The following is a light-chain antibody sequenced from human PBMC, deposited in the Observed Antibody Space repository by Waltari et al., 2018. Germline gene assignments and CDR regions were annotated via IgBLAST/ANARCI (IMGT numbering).Light chain of an antibody. Sequence: DIQMTQSPSTLSASVGDRVTITCRASQSISSWLAWYQQKPEKAPKLLIYKASTLEGGVPSRFSGIGSGTDFTLTISSLQPDDSAAYYCQQYYTYPLTFGGGTKVEIK. J-gene: IGKJ4*01. CDR3: QQYYTYPLT. CDR2: KAS. CDR1: QSISSW. V-gene: IGKV1-5*03.